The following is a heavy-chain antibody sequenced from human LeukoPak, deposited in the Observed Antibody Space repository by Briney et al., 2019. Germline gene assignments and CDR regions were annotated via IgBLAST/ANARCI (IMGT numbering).Heavy chain of an antibody. Sequence: GGSLRLSCAASGFTFSFYAMSWVRQAPGKGLEWVSAISSSGDSTYYTDSARGRFTISRDNSNNTLFLQMNSLRADDTAVYYCASVEWFGNLTFEGWGRGTLVTVSS. CDR2: ISSSGDST. V-gene: IGHV3-23*01. D-gene: IGHD3-10*01. J-gene: IGHJ4*02. CDR1: GFTFSFYA. CDR3: ASVEWFGNLTFEG.